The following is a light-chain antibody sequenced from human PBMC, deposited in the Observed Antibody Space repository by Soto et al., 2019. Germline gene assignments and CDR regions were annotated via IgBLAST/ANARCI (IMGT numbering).Light chain of an antibody. Sequence: EIVLTQSPGTLSLSPGERATLSCRASQSISSSYLAWYQQRPGQAPRLLIFGASYRATGIPDRFSGSGSGTDFTLTISRLEPEDFAVYYCQQYSSSPPESTLGPGTKVDIK. CDR2: GAS. CDR1: QSISSSY. V-gene: IGKV3-20*01. J-gene: IGKJ3*01. CDR3: QQYSSSPPEST.